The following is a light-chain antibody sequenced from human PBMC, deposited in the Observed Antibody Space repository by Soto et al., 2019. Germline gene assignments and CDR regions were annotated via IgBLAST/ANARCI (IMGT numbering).Light chain of an antibody. V-gene: IGKV3-20*01. CDR3: EQYGSTPLT. CDR2: DAS. CDR1: QSVANNY. Sequence: EIVLTQSPGTLSLSPGERATLSCRASQSVANNYLAWYQQKPSQAPRVLMYDASSRATGIPDRFSGSGSGTDFTLTISRLEPKDFAVYYCEQYGSTPLTFGGGTKVEIK. J-gene: IGKJ4*01.